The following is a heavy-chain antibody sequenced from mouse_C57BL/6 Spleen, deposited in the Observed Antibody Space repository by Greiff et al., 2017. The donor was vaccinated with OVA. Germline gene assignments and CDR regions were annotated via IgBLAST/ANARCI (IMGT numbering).Heavy chain of an antibody. CDR3: TRDGTVHFDY. Sequence: QVQLQQSGAELVRPGASVTLSCTASGYTFPDYEMHWVKQTPVNGLEWIGAIDPETGGTAYNQKFKGKAILTADKSSSTAYMELRSLTSEDSAVYYCTRDGTVHFDYWGQGTTLTVSS. CDR2: IDPETGGT. J-gene: IGHJ2*01. CDR1: GYTFPDYE. V-gene: IGHV1-15*01. D-gene: IGHD1-1*01.